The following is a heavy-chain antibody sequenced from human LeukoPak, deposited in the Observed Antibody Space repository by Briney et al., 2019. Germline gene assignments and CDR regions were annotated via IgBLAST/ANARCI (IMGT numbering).Heavy chain of an antibody. D-gene: IGHD3-22*01. CDR3: ARHRYYYDSSGYYYQP. CDR2: VYYSGST. J-gene: IGHJ5*02. Sequence: PSDTLSLTCTVSGASISSYYWSWIRQPPGKGLEWMGYVYYSGSTNYNPSLKSRVTISVDTSKNQFSLRLSSVTAADTAVYYCARHRYYYDSSGYYYQPWGQGTLVTVSS. V-gene: IGHV4-59*07. CDR1: GASISSYY.